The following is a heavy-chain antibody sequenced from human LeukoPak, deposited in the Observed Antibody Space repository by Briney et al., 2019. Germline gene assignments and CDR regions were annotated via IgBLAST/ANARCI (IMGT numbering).Heavy chain of an antibody. J-gene: IGHJ4*02. CDR3: ASGDGDYFDY. V-gene: IGHV3-7*01. CDR1: GFTLSMYD. CDR2: IKQDGSEK. Sequence: GGSLRLSCAASGFTLSMYDMHWVRQAPGKGLEWVANIKQDGSEKYYVDSVKGRFTISRDNAKNSLYLQMNSLRAEDTAVYYCASGDGDYFDYWGQGTLVTVSS. D-gene: IGHD5-24*01.